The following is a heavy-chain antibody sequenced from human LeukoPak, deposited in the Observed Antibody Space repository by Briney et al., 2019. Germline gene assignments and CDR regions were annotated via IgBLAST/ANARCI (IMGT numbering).Heavy chain of an antibody. CDR3: ARSHSSGWNGFDY. CDR1: GYSISSGYY. D-gene: IGHD6-19*01. Sequence: PSETLSLTCTVSGYSISSGYYWGWIRQPPGKGLEWIGSIYHGGSTYYNPSLKSRVTISLDTSKNQFSLKLSSVTAADTAVYYCARSHSSGWNGFDYWGQGTLVTVSS. J-gene: IGHJ4*02. V-gene: IGHV4-38-2*02. CDR2: IYHGGST.